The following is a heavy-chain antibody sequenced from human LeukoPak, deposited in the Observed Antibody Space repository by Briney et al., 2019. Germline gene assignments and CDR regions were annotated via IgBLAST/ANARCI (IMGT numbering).Heavy chain of an antibody. CDR2: IHHSGST. CDR1: GFSISSGYY. V-gene: IGHV4-38-2*02. D-gene: IGHD4-23*01. Sequence: SETLSLTCTVSGFSISSGYYWGWIRQPPGKGLDWIGSIHHSGSTYYNASLKSRVTISVDTPKNQFSLKLSSVTAADTAVYYCARDQGGNPIDYWGQGTLVTVSS. CDR3: ARDQGGNPIDY. J-gene: IGHJ4*02.